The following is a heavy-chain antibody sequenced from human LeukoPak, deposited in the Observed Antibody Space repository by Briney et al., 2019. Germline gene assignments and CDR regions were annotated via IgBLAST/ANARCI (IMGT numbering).Heavy chain of an antibody. V-gene: IGHV4-39*01. Sequence: SDALSLPSTVSGHSITNSNFYSGWIRQSPWKGLEWIGSIFHSGSTNYNPSLKSRVTISVDTSKNQFYLRVRSVTAAETALYYCAGRGIVTGYFDFWGRGTLVTVSS. D-gene: IGHD3-9*01. CDR2: IFHSGST. CDR1: GHSITNSNFY. J-gene: IGHJ4*02. CDR3: AGRGIVTGYFDF.